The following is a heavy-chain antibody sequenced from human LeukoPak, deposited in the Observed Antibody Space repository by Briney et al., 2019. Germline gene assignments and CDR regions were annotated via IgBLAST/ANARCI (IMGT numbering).Heavy chain of an antibody. Sequence: SVKVSCKASGGTFSSYAISWVRQAPGQGLEWMGRIIPILGIANYAQKFQGRVTITADKSTSTAYMEPSSLRSEDTAVYYCARGYYGSGSYYPTDDYWGQGTLVTVSS. V-gene: IGHV1-69*04. CDR2: IIPILGIA. CDR3: ARGYYGSGSYYPTDDY. J-gene: IGHJ4*02. CDR1: GGTFSSYA. D-gene: IGHD3-10*01.